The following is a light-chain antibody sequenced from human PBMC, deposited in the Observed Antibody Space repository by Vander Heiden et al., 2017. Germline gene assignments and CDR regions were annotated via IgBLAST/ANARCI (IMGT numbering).Light chain of an antibody. CDR2: DAS. CDR3: QQRSNWPLSLT. CDR1: QSVSSY. J-gene: IGKJ4*01. Sequence: EIVLTQSPTTLSLSPGERATLSCRASQSVSSYLAWYQQKPGQAPRLLIYDASNRATGIPARFSGSGSGTDFTLTISSLEPEDFAVYYCQQRSNWPLSLTFGGGTKVXI. V-gene: IGKV3-11*01.